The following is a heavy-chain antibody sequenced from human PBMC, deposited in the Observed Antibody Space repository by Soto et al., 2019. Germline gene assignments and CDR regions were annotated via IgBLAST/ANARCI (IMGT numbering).Heavy chain of an antibody. D-gene: IGHD3-3*01. V-gene: IGHV3-73*01. CDR2: IRSKGNNYAT. CDR1: GFTLSDSA. J-gene: IGHJ6*03. CDR3: SRQASDFWSGKPQYYMDV. Sequence: EVQLVESGGGLVQPGGSLKLSCAASGFTLSDSAIHWVRQASGKGLEWVGRIRSKGNNYATTYGASLKGRFTISRDDSKNMAYLQMNSLNTDDAAVYYCSRQASDFWSGKPQYYMDVWGKATTVTVSS.